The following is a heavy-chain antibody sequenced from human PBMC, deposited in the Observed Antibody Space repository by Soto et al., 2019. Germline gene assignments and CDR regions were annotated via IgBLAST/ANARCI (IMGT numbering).Heavy chain of an antibody. CDR3: TRHHPHHYDSSGHFDY. Sequence: SQTLSLTCVISGDRVSINSAAWNWIRQSPSRGLEWLGRTSYRSKFCYNYAVSVKSRMPIIPDTSKNQFSLHLTSVTAADTAVYYCTRHHPHHYDSSGHFDYWGQGTLVTVSS. D-gene: IGHD3-22*01. CDR2: TSYRSKFCY. V-gene: IGHV6-1*01. CDR1: GDRVSINSAA. J-gene: IGHJ4*02.